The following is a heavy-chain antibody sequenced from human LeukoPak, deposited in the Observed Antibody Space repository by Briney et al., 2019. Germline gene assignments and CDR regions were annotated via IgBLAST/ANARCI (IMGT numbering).Heavy chain of an antibody. Sequence: GGSLRLSCAASGFTFSSYWMSWVRQAPGKGLEWVANIKQDGSEKYYVDSVKGRFTISRDNAKNSLYLQMNSLRAEDTAVYYCARDNYYDILTGYYNYYYYYMYVWGKGTTVTVSS. CDR2: IKQDGSEK. V-gene: IGHV3-7*01. J-gene: IGHJ6*03. CDR1: GFTFSSYW. D-gene: IGHD3-9*01. CDR3: ARDNYYDILTGYYNYYYYYMYV.